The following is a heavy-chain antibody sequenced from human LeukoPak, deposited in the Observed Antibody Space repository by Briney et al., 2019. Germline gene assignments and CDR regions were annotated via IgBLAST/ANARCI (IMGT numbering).Heavy chain of an antibody. J-gene: IGHJ4*02. D-gene: IGHD3-10*01. CDR1: GFTFSSYW. V-gene: IGHV3-74*03. Sequence: PGGSLRLSCAGWGFTFSSYWMHWVRDARGKGVVGGSRINSDGSSTMYGDSVKGRFTIYRDNGKNNVYMKMNSLSAEDTAVYSCARGPSNYYGSEIDYWGQGPLVTVSS. CDR3: ARGPSNYYGSEIDY. CDR2: INSDGSST.